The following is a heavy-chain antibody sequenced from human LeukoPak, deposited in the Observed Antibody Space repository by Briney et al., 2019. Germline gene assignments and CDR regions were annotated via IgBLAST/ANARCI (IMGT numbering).Heavy chain of an antibody. CDR2: ISPSGAST. CDR3: ARSSGYYSSLFYVHV. J-gene: IGHJ6*03. CDR1: GYTFTSYY. D-gene: IGHD3-22*01. Sequence: GASVKVSCKASGYTFTSYYMHGVRQAPGQGLGWMGIISPSGASTTYAQNFQGRVTMTRDMSTSTVYMELSSLKSEDTAVYYCARSSGYYSSLFYVHVWGKGTTVTVSS. V-gene: IGHV1-46*01.